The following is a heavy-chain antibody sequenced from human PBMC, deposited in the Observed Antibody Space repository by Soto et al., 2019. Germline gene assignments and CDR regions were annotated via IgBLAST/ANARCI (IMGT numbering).Heavy chain of an antibody. Sequence: ASVKVSCKASGYTFTSCGISWVRQAPGQGLEWMGWISAYNGNTNYAQKLQGRVTMTTDTSTSTAYMELRSLRSDDTAVYYCARDFGYCSSTSCYTPYYYYGMDVWGQGTTVTVSS. D-gene: IGHD2-2*02. J-gene: IGHJ6*02. CDR2: ISAYNGNT. V-gene: IGHV1-18*04. CDR3: ARDFGYCSSTSCYTPYYYYGMDV. CDR1: GYTFTSCG.